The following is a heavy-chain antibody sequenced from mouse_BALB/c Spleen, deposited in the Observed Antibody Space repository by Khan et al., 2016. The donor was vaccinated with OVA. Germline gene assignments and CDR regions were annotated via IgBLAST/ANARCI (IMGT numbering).Heavy chain of an antibody. CDR1: GFDFSRYW. V-gene: IGHV4-2*02. Sequence: EVKLLESGGGLVQPGGSLNLSCAASGFDFSRYWMSWARQAPGKGQEWIGEINPGSSTINYTPSLKDKFIISRDNAKNTLYLQMSKVRSEDTALYYCARLFNWDAIDYWGQGTSVTVSS. D-gene: IGHD4-1*02. CDR3: ARLFNWDAIDY. CDR2: INPGSSTI. J-gene: IGHJ4*01.